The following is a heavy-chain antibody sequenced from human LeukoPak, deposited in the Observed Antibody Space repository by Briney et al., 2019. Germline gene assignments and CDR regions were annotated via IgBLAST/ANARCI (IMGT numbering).Heavy chain of an antibody. CDR2: ISSSSDAI. V-gene: IGHV3-48*02. D-gene: IGHD2-15*01. CDR1: GFTFSSYS. Sequence: GGSLRLSCAASGFTFSSYSMDWARQAPGKGLEWVSFISSSSDAIYYADSVKGRFIISRDNAKNSLYLQMNSLREEDTAVYYCARDRTAALFYYWGQGTLVTVSS. J-gene: IGHJ4*02. CDR3: ARDRTAALFYY.